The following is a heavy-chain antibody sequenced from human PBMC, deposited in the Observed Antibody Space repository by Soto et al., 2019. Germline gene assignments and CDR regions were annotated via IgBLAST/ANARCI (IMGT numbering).Heavy chain of an antibody. V-gene: IGHV3-23*01. D-gene: IGHD6-13*01. CDR1: GFTFSNYA. Sequence: GGSLRLSCAASGFTFSNYAINWVRQSPGKGLEWVSVISGSVGSTYYADSVKGRFTITRDNSKNTLYLQMNSLRAEDTAVYCCAKAGGAAGTVDYFDYWGQGTLVTVSS. J-gene: IGHJ4*02. CDR3: AKAGGAAGTVDYFDY. CDR2: ISGSVGST.